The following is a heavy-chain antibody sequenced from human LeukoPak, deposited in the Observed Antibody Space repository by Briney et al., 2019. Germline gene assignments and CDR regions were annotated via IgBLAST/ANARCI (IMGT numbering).Heavy chain of an antibody. Sequence: SETLSLTCTVSGVSIRTYYWSWIRQPAGKGLEWIGRISAGDNTNYNPSLQSRVTMSVDTSKNQFSLKLSSVTAADTAVYYCAREGRGSHSGYWGQGTLVTVSS. J-gene: IGHJ4*02. CDR3: AREGRGSHSGY. CDR1: GVSIRTYY. CDR2: ISAGDNT. D-gene: IGHD3-16*01. V-gene: IGHV4-4*07.